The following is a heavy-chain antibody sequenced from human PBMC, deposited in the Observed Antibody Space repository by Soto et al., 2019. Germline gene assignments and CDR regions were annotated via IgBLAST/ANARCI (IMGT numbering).Heavy chain of an antibody. CDR3: ATLPPRIVVALLPIPT. J-gene: IGHJ5*02. Sequence: SETLSLTCAVYGGSFSGYYRTWIRQPPGTGLEWIGEINHSGSTNYNPSLKSRATISVDKSNNQFSLRLRSVTAADTAVYYCATLPPRIVVALLPIPTWGQGILVTVSS. V-gene: IGHV4-34*01. CDR2: INHSGST. D-gene: IGHD2-21*01. CDR1: GGSFSGYY.